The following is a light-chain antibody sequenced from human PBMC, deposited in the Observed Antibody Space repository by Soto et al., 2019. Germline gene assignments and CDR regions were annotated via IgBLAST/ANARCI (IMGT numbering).Light chain of an antibody. V-gene: IGKV1-5*01. CDR3: QQYNHYST. J-gene: IGKJ2*01. CDR2: DAS. Sequence: DIQMTQSPSTLSASVGDRVTITCRASQSISRWVAWYQQKPGKAPKLLIYDASSLESGVPSRFSGSGSGTEFTLTXSXXXXXXXXTYYCQQYNHYSTFGQGTKLEIK. CDR1: QSISRW.